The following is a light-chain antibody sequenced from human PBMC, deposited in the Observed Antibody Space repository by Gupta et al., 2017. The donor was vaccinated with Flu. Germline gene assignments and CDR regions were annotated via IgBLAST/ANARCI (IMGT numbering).Light chain of an antibody. CDR3: STYAGSNTFCV. V-gene: IGLV2-8*01. CDR1: SSNVGGYNN. J-gene: IGLJ1*01. Sequence: LSHRPSASRSPGQSGTPSSTRTSSNVGGYNNVSCYQQHPGKAPKLMIYEVIKRPSGVPDRFSCSKSDNTASLTASALQAEDEADYYCSTYAGSNTFCVFGAGTKLTVL. CDR2: EVI.